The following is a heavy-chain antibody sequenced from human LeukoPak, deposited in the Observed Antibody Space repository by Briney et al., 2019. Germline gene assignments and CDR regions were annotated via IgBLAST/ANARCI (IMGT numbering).Heavy chain of an antibody. J-gene: IGHJ3*02. CDR3: ARVVPAALLDAFDI. Sequence: GGSLRLSCAASGFTFSDYYMNWIRQAPGKGLEWVSYISSSGSTIYYADSVKGRFTISRDNAKNSLYLQMNSLRAEDTAVYYCARVVPAALLDAFDIWGQGTMVTIPS. V-gene: IGHV3-11*04. CDR2: ISSSGSTI. D-gene: IGHD2-2*01. CDR1: GFTFSDYY.